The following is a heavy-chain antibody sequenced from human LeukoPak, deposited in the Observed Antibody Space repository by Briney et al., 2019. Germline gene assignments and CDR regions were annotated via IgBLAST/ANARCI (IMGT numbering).Heavy chain of an antibody. J-gene: IGHJ4*02. D-gene: IGHD2-2*01. V-gene: IGHV3-23*01. CDR2: ISGSGGST. Sequence: GGSLRLSCAASGFTFSSYAMSWVRQAPGKGLEWVSGISGSGGSTFYADSVKGRFAISRDNSKNTLYLQVNSLRAEDTAVYYCAKGVSSSANSYFDYWGQGTLVTVSS. CDR3: AKGVSSSANSYFDY. CDR1: GFTFSSYA.